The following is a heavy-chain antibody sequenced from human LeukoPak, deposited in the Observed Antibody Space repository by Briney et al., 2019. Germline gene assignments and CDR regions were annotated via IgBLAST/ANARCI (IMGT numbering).Heavy chain of an antibody. D-gene: IGHD4-23*01. V-gene: IGHV3-30*02. J-gene: IGHJ4*02. CDR1: GFTFSSYG. Sequence: SGGSLRLSCAASGFTFSSYGMHWVRQAPGKGLEWVAFIRFDESNKSYADSVKGQFTISRDNSKNTLYLQMNSLRAEDTAVYYCDGGNPLDYWGQGTLVTVSS. CDR2: IRFDESNK. CDR3: DGGNPLDY.